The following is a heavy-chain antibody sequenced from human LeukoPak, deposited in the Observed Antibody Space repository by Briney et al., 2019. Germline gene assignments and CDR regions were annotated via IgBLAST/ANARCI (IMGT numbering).Heavy chain of an antibody. V-gene: IGHV1-2*02. D-gene: IGHD2-21*02. Sequence: GASVKVSCKASGYTFTGYYMHWVRQAPGQGLEWMGWINPNSGGTNYAQKFQGRVTMTRDTSISTAYMELSRLRSDDTAVYYCARDRTYCGGDCLRGYYYYYMDVWGKGTTVTVSS. CDR3: ARDRTYCGGDCLRGYYYYYMDV. J-gene: IGHJ6*03. CDR2: INPNSGGT. CDR1: GYTFTGYY.